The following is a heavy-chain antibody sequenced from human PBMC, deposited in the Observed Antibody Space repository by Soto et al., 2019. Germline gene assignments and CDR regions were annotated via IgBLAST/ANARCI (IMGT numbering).Heavy chain of an antibody. CDR2: INPNGGST. CDR3: ARSLLQGDF. CDR1: GYTFIHYY. J-gene: IGHJ4*02. Sequence: QVQLVQSGAEVKKPGASVKVSCKASGYTFIHYYIHWVRQAPGQGLEWMAIINPNGGSTNYGQKFRGRVTVTSDTSTTTVSMELNSLGSDDTAVYFCARSLLQGDFWGQGTLVTVSS. D-gene: IGHD2-21*01. V-gene: IGHV1-46*01.